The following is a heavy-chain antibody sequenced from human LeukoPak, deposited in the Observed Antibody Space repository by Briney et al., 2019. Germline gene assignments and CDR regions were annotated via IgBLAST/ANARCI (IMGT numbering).Heavy chain of an antibody. Sequence: PGRSLRLSCAASGFTFSNYEMNWVRQAPGKGLEWVSYISSSSSTIYYADSVKGRFTISRDNAKNSLYLQMNSLRAEDTAVYYCARDPYSGSYGNYYYYFMDVWGKGTTVTISS. J-gene: IGHJ6*03. CDR2: ISSSSSTI. CDR3: ARDPYSGSYGNYYYYFMDV. CDR1: GFTFSNYE. D-gene: IGHD1-26*01. V-gene: IGHV3-48*03.